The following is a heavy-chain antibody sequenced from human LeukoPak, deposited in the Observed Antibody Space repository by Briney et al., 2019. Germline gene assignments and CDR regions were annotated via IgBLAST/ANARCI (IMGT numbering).Heavy chain of an antibody. CDR3: ARARYGSGSYHYMDV. Sequence: SETLSLTCTVSGGSISSYYWTWIRQPPGKGLEWIGYIYHSGSTKYNSSLKSRVTMSVDTSKNQFSLKLSSVTAADTAVYYCARARYGSGSYHYMDVWGKGTTVTISS. CDR2: IYHSGST. D-gene: IGHD3-10*01. J-gene: IGHJ6*03. CDR1: GGSISSYY. V-gene: IGHV4-59*01.